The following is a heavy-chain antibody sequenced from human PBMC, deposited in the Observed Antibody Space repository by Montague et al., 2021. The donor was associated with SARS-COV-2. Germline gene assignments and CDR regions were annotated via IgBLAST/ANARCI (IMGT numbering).Heavy chain of an antibody. Sequence: SETLSLTCTVSGGSISNGGYYWSWIRQPPGKGLEWIGEITHSGSTNYNPSLESRVTISLDTSTNQFSLKLSSVTAADTAVYYCARGRYSSSWYGTKYYFDYWGQGTLVTVSS. CDR2: ITHSGST. V-gene: IGHV4-34*01. J-gene: IGHJ4*02. CDR1: GGSISNGGYY. D-gene: IGHD6-13*01. CDR3: ARGRYSSSWYGTKYYFDY.